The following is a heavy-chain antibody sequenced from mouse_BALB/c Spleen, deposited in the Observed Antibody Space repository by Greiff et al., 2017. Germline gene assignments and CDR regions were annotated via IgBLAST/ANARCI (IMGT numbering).Heavy chain of an antibody. V-gene: IGHV1-9*01. CDR3: ARDGVRSHYFDY. CDR1: GYTFSSYW. J-gene: IGHJ2*01. D-gene: IGHD1-1*01. Sequence: VQLQQSGAELMKPGASVKISCKATGYTFSSYWIEWVKQRPGHGLEWIGEILPGSGSTNYNEKFKGKATFTAYTSSNTAYMQLSSLTSEDSAVYYCARDGVRSHYFDYWGQGTTLTVSS. CDR2: ILPGSGST.